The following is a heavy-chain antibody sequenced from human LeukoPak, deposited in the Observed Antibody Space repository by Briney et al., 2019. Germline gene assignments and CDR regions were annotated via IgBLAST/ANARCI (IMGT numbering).Heavy chain of an antibody. CDR3: VMGELFRGFGEFDY. J-gene: IGHJ4*02. Sequence: GGSLRLSCAASGFTFSNYAMHWVRQAPGKGLEWVAVIWSDGSDDSYSHSVKDRFTISRDNSKNTLYLQMDRVSAEDAAVYYCVMGELFRGFGEFDYWGQGTLVTVSS. CDR1: GFTFSNYA. CDR2: IWSDGSDD. D-gene: IGHD3-10*01. V-gene: IGHV3-33*01.